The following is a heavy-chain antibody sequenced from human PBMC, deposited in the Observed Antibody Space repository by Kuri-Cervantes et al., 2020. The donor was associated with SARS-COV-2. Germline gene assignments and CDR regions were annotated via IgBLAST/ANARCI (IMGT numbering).Heavy chain of an antibody. D-gene: IGHD4-11*01. V-gene: IGHV1-24*01. CDR1: GYTFTSYD. J-gene: IGHJ4*02. CDR3: ARGLQVDY. CDR2: FDPEDGET. Sequence: ASVKVSCKASGYTFTSYDINWVRQAPGKGLEWMGGFDPEDGETIYAQKFQGRVTMTEDTSTDTAYMELSSLRSEDTAVYYCARGLQVDYWGQGTLVTVSS.